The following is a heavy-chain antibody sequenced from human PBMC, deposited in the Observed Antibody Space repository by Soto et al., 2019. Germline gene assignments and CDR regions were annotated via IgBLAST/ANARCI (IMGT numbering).Heavy chain of an antibody. J-gene: IGHJ6*02. D-gene: IGHD6-6*01. CDR1: GGSISSSNW. V-gene: IGHV4-4*02. Sequence: SETLSLTCAVSGGSISSSNWWSWVRQPPGKGLEWIGEIYHSGSTNYNPSLKSRVTISVDKSKNQFPLKLSSVTAADTAVYYCAREVAARGYYYYGMDVWGQGTTVTVSS. CDR2: IYHSGST. CDR3: AREVAARGYYYYGMDV.